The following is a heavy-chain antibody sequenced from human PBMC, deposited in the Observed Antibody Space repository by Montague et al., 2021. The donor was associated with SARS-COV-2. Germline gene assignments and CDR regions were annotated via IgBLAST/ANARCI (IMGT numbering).Heavy chain of an antibody. CDR2: IYYSGST. CDR3: ARDGYNAHQNYWYFDL. D-gene: IGHD5-24*01. CDR1: GGSISTYY. J-gene: IGHJ2*01. V-gene: IGHV4-59*12. Sequence: SETLSLTCTVSGGSISTYYWSWIRQPPGKGLEWIGYIYYSGSTNYSPSLKSRVTISVDTSKNQFSLKLSSVTAADTAVYYCARDGYNAHQNYWYFDLWGRGTLVTVSP.